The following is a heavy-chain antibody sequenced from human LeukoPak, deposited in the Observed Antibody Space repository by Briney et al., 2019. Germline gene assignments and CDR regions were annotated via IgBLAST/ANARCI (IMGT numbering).Heavy chain of an antibody. D-gene: IGHD1-26*01. J-gene: IGHJ4*02. Sequence: PGGSLRLSCAASGFTFSTYWMAWVRQAPGKGLEWVANIKGDESARHQADSVKGRFIISRDNTQNSVYLQMNSLRGEDTAIYYCARDVVGSHDYWGQGTLVTVSS. CDR1: GFTFSTYW. V-gene: IGHV3-7*01. CDR3: ARDVVGSHDY. CDR2: IKGDESAR.